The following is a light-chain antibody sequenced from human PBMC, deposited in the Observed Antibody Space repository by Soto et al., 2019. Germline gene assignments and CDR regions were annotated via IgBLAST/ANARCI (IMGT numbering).Light chain of an antibody. Sequence: QSVLTQPASVSGSPGQSITISCTGTSSDVGGYNYVSWYQQHPGKAPKLMIYDVSNRPSGVSNRFSASKSGNTASLTISGLQAEDDADYYCSSYTSSSTPLVFGAGTKLTVL. CDR1: SSDVGGYNY. J-gene: IGLJ2*01. CDR3: SSYTSSSTPLV. CDR2: DVS. V-gene: IGLV2-14*01.